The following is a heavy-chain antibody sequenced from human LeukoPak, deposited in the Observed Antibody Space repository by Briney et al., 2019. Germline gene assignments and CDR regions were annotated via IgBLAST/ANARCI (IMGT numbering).Heavy chain of an antibody. Sequence: SETLSLTCAVYGGSFSGYYWSWIRQLPGKGLEWIGEINHSGSTNYNPSLKSRVTISVDTSKNQFSLKLSSVTAADTAVYYCARHVKQQLVRRKGYWFDPWGQGTLVTVSS. CDR2: INHSGST. V-gene: IGHV4-34*01. J-gene: IGHJ5*02. D-gene: IGHD6-13*01. CDR1: GGSFSGYY. CDR3: ARHVKQQLVRRKGYWFDP.